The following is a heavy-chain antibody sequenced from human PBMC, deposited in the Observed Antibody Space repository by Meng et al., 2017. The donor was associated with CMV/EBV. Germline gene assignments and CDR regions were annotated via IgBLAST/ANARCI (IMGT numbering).Heavy chain of an antibody. CDR3: AKDLSFGYSSGVFDP. CDR1: GFSFSNFA. D-gene: IGHD5-18*01. Sequence: GESLKIPCAASGFSFSNFAMTWVRQAPGKGLEWVSVIDTGATRTYYADSVKGRFIVTREDFKNILFLQMNSLRAEDTAVYYCAKDLSFGYSSGVFDPWGQGTLVTVSS. V-gene: IGHV3-23*03. J-gene: IGHJ5*02. CDR2: IDTGATRT.